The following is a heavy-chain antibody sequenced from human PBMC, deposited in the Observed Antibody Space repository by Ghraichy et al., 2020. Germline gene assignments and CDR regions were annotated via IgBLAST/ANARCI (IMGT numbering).Heavy chain of an antibody. CDR3: ARGGRGFGEFEPLDY. CDR1: GFTFSSYW. D-gene: IGHD3-10*01. J-gene: IGHJ4*02. V-gene: IGHV3-74*01. Sequence: GGSLRLSCAASGFTFSSYWMHWVRQAPGKGLVWVSRINSDGSSTSYADSVKGRFTISRDNAKNTLYLQMNSLRAEDTAVYYCARGGRGFGEFEPLDYWGQGTLVTVSS. CDR2: INSDGSST.